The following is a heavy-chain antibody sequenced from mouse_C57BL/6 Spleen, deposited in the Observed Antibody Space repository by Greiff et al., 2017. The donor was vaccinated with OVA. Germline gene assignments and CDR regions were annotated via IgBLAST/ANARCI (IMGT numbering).Heavy chain of an antibody. J-gene: IGHJ1*03. CDR1: GYTFTSYW. V-gene: IGHV1-7*01. D-gene: IGHD2-5*01. Sequence: QVHVKQSGAELAKPGASVKLSCKASGYTFTSYWMHWVKQRPGPGLEWIGYINPSRGYTKYNQKFKDKATLTADKSSSTAYMQLSSLTYEDSAVYYCARRAYSNYQDWYFDVWGTGTTVTVSS. CDR2: INPSRGYT. CDR3: ARRAYSNYQDWYFDV.